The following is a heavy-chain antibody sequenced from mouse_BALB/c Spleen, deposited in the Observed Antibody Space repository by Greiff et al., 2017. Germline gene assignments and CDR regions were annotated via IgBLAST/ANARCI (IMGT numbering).Heavy chain of an antibody. V-gene: IGHV1-4*02. Sequence: QVQLKQSAAELARPGASVKMSCKASGYTFTSYTMHWVKQRPGQGLEWIGYINPSSGYTEYNQKFKDKTTLTADKSSSTAYMQLSSLTSEDSAVYYCATELRTPHYYAMDYWGQGTSVTVSS. CDR2: INPSSGYT. D-gene: IGHD5-5*01. CDR3: ATELRTPHYYAMDY. J-gene: IGHJ4*01. CDR1: GYTFTSYT.